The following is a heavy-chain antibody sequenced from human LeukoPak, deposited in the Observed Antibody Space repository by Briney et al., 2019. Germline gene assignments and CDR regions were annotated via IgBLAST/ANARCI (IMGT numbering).Heavy chain of an antibody. Sequence: TSSETLSLTCSVSGGSISSYYWSWIRQPPGKGLEWIGYIYYRGSTNYNSSLKSRVTISVDTSKNQFSLKLSSVTAADTAVYYCARGLRGPSSWPSPFDYWGQGTLVTVSS. CDR2: IYYRGST. D-gene: IGHD6-13*01. V-gene: IGHV4-59*01. CDR3: ARGLRGPSSWPSPFDY. CDR1: GGSISSYY. J-gene: IGHJ4*02.